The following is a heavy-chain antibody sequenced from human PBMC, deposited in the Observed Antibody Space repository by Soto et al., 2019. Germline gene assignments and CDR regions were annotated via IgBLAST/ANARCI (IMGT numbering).Heavy chain of an antibody. J-gene: IGHJ5*02. V-gene: IGHV1-69*12. Sequence: QVQLVQSGAEVKKPGSSVKVSCKASGGTFSSYAISWVRQAPGQGLEWMGGIIPIFGTANYAQKFQGRVMITADESTSTAYMELSSLRYEVTGVYYCARVKSGNSSGWSPWFQGTLFTVSS. D-gene: IGHD6-19*01. CDR3: ARVKSGNSSGWSP. CDR2: IIPIFGTA. CDR1: GGTFSSYA.